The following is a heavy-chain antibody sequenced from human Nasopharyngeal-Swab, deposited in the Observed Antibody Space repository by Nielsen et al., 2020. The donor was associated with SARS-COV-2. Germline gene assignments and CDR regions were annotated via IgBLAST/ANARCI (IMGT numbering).Heavy chain of an antibody. CDR2: IYTSGST. J-gene: IGHJ2*01. CDR3: ARAQYSSSWYLVWYFDL. CDR1: GGSISSYY. V-gene: IGHV4-4*07. D-gene: IGHD6-13*01. Sequence: SETLSLTCTVSGGSISSYYRSWIRQPAGKGLEWIGRIYTSGSTNYNPSLKSRVTMSVDTSKNQFSLKLSSVTAADTAVYYCARAQYSSSWYLVWYFDLWGRGTLVTVSS.